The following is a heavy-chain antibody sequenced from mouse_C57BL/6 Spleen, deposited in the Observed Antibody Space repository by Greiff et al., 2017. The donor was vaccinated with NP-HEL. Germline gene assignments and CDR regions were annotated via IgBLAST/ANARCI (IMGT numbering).Heavy chain of an antibody. J-gene: IGHJ2*01. CDR2: ISSGGDYT. V-gene: IGHV5-9-1*02. CDR3: TRELELRYFED. CDR1: GFTFSSYA. Sequence: EVLLVESGEGLVKPGGSLKLSCAASGFTFSSYAMSWVRQTPEKRLEWVAYISSGGDYTYYADTVKGRFTISRDNARNTLYLQLSSLKSEDTAMYYCTRELELRYFEDRGKGTTVTVAS. D-gene: IGHD4-1*01.